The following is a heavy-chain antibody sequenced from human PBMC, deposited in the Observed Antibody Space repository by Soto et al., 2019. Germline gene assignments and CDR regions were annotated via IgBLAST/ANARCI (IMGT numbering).Heavy chain of an antibody. Sequence: QVQLVQSGAEVKKPGASVKVSCKASGYTFTSYDINWVRQATGQGLEWMGWMNPNSGNTGYAQKFQGRVTMTRNTPIGAAYMDLSSSSDEYTAVYYCARAYTRGLGFGRSFDPWGRGTLVTVSS. CDR3: ARAYTRGLGFGRSFDP. D-gene: IGHD3-10*01. CDR1: GYTFTSYD. CDR2: MNPNSGNT. V-gene: IGHV1-8*01. J-gene: IGHJ2*01.